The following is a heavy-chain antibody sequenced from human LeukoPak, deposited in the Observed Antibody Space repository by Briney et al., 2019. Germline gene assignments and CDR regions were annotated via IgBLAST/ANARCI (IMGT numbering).Heavy chain of an antibody. D-gene: IGHD2/OR15-2a*01. J-gene: IGHJ4*02. CDR3: ARDTILYY. Sequence: GGSLRLSCAVSGFTFSNAWMSWVRQAPGKGLEWVANIKQDGSVKYYVDSVKGRFTISRDNAKNSLYLQMNSLRAEDTAVYYCARDTILYYWGQGTLVTVSS. CDR2: IKQDGSVK. CDR1: GFTFSNAW. V-gene: IGHV3-7*01.